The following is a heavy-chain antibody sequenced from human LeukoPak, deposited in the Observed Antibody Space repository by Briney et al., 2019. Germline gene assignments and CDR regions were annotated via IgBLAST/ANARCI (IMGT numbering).Heavy chain of an antibody. D-gene: IGHD6-13*01. J-gene: IGHJ4*02. CDR2: ISGSGEST. Sequence: GGSLRLSCAASGLTFSSSAMGWVRQAPGKGLHWVSSISGSGESTHYADSVKGRFTIFRDNSKNTLYLQMNSLRAEDTAVYYCSKIQVVQYQPRYFFDYWGQGTLVTVSS. CDR1: GLTFSSSA. V-gene: IGHV3-23*01. CDR3: SKIQVVQYQPRYFFDY.